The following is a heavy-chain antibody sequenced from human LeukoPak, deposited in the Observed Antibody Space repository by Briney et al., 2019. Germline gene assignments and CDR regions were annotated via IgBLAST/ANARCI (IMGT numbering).Heavy chain of an antibody. CDR2: IYSGGST. Sequence: TGGSLRLSCAASGFTFSDYYMSWVRQAPGKGLEWVSVIYSGGSTYYADSVKGRFTISRDNSKNTLYLQMNSLRAEDTAVYYCAKDRQWLSSVPYYFDYWGQGTLVTVSS. CDR3: AKDRQWLSSVPYYFDY. V-gene: IGHV3-66*02. D-gene: IGHD6-19*01. CDR1: GFTFSDYY. J-gene: IGHJ4*02.